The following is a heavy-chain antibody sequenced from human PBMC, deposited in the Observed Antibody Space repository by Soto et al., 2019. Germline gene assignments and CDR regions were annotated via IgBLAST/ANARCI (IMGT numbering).Heavy chain of an antibody. V-gene: IGHV1-69*01. CDR2: IIPIFGTA. Sequence: QVQLVQSGAEVKKPGSSVKVSCKASGGTFSSYAISWVRQAPGQGLEWMGGIIPIFGTANYAQKFQGRVTLTADESTSTAYMELSSLRSEDTAVYYCAREVRITMIVEYYFDYWGQGTLVTVSS. J-gene: IGHJ4*02. CDR3: AREVRITMIVEYYFDY. D-gene: IGHD3-22*01. CDR1: GGTFSSYA.